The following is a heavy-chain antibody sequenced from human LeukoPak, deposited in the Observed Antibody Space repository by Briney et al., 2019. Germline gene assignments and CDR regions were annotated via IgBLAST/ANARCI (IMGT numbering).Heavy chain of an antibody. CDR2: IYDSGST. J-gene: IGHJ3*02. CDR1: GGSINSYY. D-gene: IGHD3-9*01. V-gene: IGHV4-59*01. CDR3: ARVEGLRYFDWLPKGDAFDI. Sequence: SETLSLTCTVSGGSINSYYWSWIRQPPGKGLEWIGYIYDSGSTNYNPSLKSRVTISVDTSKNQFSLKLSSVTAADTAVYYCARVEGLRYFDWLPKGDAFDIWGQGTMVTVSS.